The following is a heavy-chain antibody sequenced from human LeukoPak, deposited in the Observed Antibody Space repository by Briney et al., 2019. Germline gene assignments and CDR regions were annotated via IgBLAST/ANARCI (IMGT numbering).Heavy chain of an antibody. D-gene: IGHD3-22*01. J-gene: IGHJ4*01. CDR2: VHVSGST. V-gene: IGHV4-4*07. CDR1: GGSVNSYH. Sequence: SETLSLTCTVSGGSVNSYHLAWIRQPAGKGLEWVGRVHVSGSTNYNPSLRSRVAISLDTSKNQVSLILNSVSAADTAVYYCAMDESSGDDIGGYQYWGRGVLVTVSS. CDR3: AMDESSGDDIGGYQY.